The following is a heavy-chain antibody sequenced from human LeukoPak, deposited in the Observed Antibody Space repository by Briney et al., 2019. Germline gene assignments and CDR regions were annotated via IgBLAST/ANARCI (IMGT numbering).Heavy chain of an antibody. V-gene: IGHV1-18*01. CDR1: GYTFSSYG. CDR2: ISAYNGNT. J-gene: IGHJ5*02. CDR3: AKDQEYYGSGFNWFDP. D-gene: IGHD3-10*01. Sequence: GASAKVSCKASGYTFSSYGISWVRQAPGQGLEWMGWISAYNGNTKYAQKYQGRITMTTDTSTSTAYMELRSLRSDDTAVYYCAKDQEYYGSGFNWFDPWGQGTLITVSS.